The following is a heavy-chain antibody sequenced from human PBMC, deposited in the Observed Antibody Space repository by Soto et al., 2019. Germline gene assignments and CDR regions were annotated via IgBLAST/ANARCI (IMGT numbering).Heavy chain of an antibody. Sequence: GASVKVSCKASGFTFTSSAVQWVRQARGQRLEWIGWIVVGSGNTNYAQKFQERVTITRDMSTSTAYMELSSLRSEDTAVYYCATDRVAGARQVFDPWGQGTLVTVSA. CDR3: ATDRVAGARQVFDP. V-gene: IGHV1-58*01. J-gene: IGHJ5*02. CDR2: IVVGSGNT. D-gene: IGHD6-19*01. CDR1: GFTFTSSA.